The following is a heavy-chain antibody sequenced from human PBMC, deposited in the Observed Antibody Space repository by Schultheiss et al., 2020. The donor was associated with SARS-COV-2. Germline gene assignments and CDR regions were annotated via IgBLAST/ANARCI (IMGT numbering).Heavy chain of an antibody. CDR3: ARDGYATYYYGMDV. CDR1: GGSISSSNW. Sequence: SETLSLTCAVSGGSISSSNWWSWVRQPPGKGLEWIGEIYHSGSTNYNPSLKSRVTISVDTSKNQFSLKLSSVTAADTAVYYCARDGYATYYYGMDVWGQGTTVTVSS. CDR2: IYHSGST. J-gene: IGHJ6*02. D-gene: IGHD5-12*01. V-gene: IGHV4-4*02.